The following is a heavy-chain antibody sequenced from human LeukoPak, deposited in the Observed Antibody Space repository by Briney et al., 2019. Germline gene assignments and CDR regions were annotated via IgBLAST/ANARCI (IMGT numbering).Heavy chain of an antibody. CDR1: GGSISSGSYY. D-gene: IGHD3-22*01. J-gene: IGHJ4*02. V-gene: IGHV4-61*02. Sequence: PSETLSLXCTVSGGSISSGSYYWSWIRQPAGKGLEWIGRIYTSGSTNYNPSLKSRVTISVDTSKNQFSLKLSSVTAADTAVYYCARVDGHAGYYDSSGFLDYWGQGTLVTVSS. CDR3: ARVDGHAGYYDSSGFLDY. CDR2: IYTSGST.